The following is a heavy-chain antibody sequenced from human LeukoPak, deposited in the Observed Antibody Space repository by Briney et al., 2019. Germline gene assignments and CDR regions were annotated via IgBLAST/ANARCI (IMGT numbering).Heavy chain of an antibody. Sequence: SETLSLTCAVYGGSFSGYYWSWIRQPPGKGLEWIGSIYYSGSTYYNPSLKSRVTISVDTSKNQFSLKLSSVTAADTAVYYCARHWIPIPAAIPNWFDPWGQGTLVTVSS. V-gene: IGHV4-34*01. D-gene: IGHD2-2*02. CDR1: GGSFSGYY. J-gene: IGHJ5*02. CDR3: ARHWIPIPAAIPNWFDP. CDR2: IYYSGST.